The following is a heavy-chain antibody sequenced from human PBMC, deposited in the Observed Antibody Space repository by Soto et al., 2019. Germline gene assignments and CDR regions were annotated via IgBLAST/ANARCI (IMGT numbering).Heavy chain of an antibody. CDR3: AKDETNVTLFDY. J-gene: IGHJ4*02. D-gene: IGHD2-21*02. CDR1: GFSFSSLA. CDR2: ISGRGVDT. Sequence: SGGSLRLSCAASGFSFSSLAMSWVRQAPGKGLEWVSSISGRGVDTLYAYSVKGWFTISRDNSKNTLFLQVNSPRAEDTAVYYCAKDETNVTLFDYWGQGTLVTVSS. V-gene: IGHV3-23*01.